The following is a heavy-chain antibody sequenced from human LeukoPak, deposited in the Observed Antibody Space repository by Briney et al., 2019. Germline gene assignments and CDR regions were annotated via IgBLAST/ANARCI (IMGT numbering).Heavy chain of an antibody. CDR3: VRTPPNWGADF. CDR1: GFTFTSSA. CDR2: IVVGSGNT. D-gene: IGHD7-27*01. V-gene: IGHV1-58*01. Sequence: SVKVSCKASGFTFTSSAVQWVRQARGQRLEWIGWIVVGSGNTNYAQKFQERVTITRDTSTGTAYLELSSLRSEDSAVYYCVRTPPNWGADFWGQGTLVTVSS. J-gene: IGHJ4*02.